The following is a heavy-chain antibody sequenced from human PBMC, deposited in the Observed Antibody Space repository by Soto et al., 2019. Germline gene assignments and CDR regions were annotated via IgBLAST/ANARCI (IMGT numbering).Heavy chain of an antibody. V-gene: IGHV3-23*01. D-gene: IGHD7-27*01. Sequence: EVQLLESGGGLVQPGGSLRLSCGASGFTFSSYAMSWVRQAPGKGLEWVSAISGSGGSTYYADSVKGRFTISRDNSKNTLYLQMNSLTVEDTAVFYCAQAHSTGDVMDYCGQGTLVTVSS. CDR2: ISGSGGST. J-gene: IGHJ4*02. CDR3: AQAHSTGDVMDY. CDR1: GFTFSSYA.